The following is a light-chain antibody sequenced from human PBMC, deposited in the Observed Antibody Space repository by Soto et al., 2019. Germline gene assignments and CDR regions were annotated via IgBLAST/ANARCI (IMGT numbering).Light chain of an antibody. CDR2: GAS. J-gene: IGKJ2*01. CDR1: QSVSSSS. Sequence: EIVLTQSPGTLSLSPGERATLSCRASQSVSSSSLAWYHQKPGQSPRLLIYGASRRVTGIPDRFSGSGSGTDFTLSISRLEPEDFAVYYCQQYGSSPPYTFGQGTKLEIK. V-gene: IGKV3-20*01. CDR3: QQYGSSPPYT.